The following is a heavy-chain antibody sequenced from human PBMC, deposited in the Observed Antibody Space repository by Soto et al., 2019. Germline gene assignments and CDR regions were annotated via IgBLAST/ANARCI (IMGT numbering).Heavy chain of an antibody. J-gene: IGHJ5*02. D-gene: IGHD3-10*01. Sequence: QVQLVQSGGGVKKPWASVKGPFQASGYTFTHYGISRVRPAPGQGLGGMGWISAYNGNTNYAQKLQGRVTMTTDTSTSTAYMELRSLRSDDTAVYYCARDQGAPFGGDWFDPWGQGTLVTVSS. CDR2: ISAYNGNT. CDR1: GYTFTHYG. V-gene: IGHV1-18*01. CDR3: ARDQGAPFGGDWFDP.